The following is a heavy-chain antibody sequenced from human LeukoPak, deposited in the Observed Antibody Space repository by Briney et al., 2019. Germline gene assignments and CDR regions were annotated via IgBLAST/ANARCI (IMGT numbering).Heavy chain of an antibody. J-gene: IGHJ3*02. Sequence: SETLSLTCTVSGGSISSSSYYWAWIRQPPGKGLEWIGSIYYSGSTYYNPSLKSRVTISVDRSKNQFSLKLSSVTAADTAVYYCARERIVGARHAFDIWGQGTMVTVSS. D-gene: IGHD1-26*01. CDR2: IYYSGST. CDR1: GGSISSSSYY. CDR3: ARERIVGARHAFDI. V-gene: IGHV4-39*07.